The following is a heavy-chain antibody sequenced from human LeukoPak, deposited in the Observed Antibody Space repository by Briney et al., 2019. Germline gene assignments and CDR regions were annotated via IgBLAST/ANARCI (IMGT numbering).Heavy chain of an antibody. Sequence: SETLSLTCTVSGASISSASYYWGWIRQPPGKGLEWIGSIYYTRSTYYNPSLKSRVTISVDTSKNQFSLKLTSVTAADTAVYYCARGVTMIVVVIHDWYFDLWGRGTLVTVSS. J-gene: IGHJ2*01. D-gene: IGHD3-22*01. CDR1: GASISSASYY. CDR3: ARGVTMIVVVIHDWYFDL. V-gene: IGHV4-39*01. CDR2: IYYTRST.